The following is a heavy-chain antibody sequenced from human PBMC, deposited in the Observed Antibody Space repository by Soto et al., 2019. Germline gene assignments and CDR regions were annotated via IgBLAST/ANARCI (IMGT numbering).Heavy chain of an antibody. CDR1: GGTFSSYT. V-gene: IGHV1-69*02. Sequence: QVQLVQSGAEVKKPGSSVKVSCKASGGTFSSYTISWVRQAPGQGLEWMGRIIPILGIANYAQKFQGRVTITADKSTSTAYMELSSLRSEDTAVYYCARGALPTDAFDIGGQGTMVTVSS. CDR3: ARGALPTDAFDI. D-gene: IGHD1-26*01. CDR2: IIPILGIA. J-gene: IGHJ3*02.